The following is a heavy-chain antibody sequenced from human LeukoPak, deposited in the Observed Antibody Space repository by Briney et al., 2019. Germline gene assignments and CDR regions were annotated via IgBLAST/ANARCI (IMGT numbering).Heavy chain of an antibody. J-gene: IGHJ3*02. CDR1: GGSISSGYY. CDR3: ARATYYYDSSGYWTLEFDFDI. CDR2: IYHSGST. V-gene: IGHV4-38-2*02. D-gene: IGHD3-22*01. Sequence: SETLSLTCTVSGGSISSGYYWGWIRQPPGKGLEWIGSIYHSGSTYYNPSLKSRVTISVDTSKNQFSLKLSSVTAADTAVYYCARATYYYDSSGYWTLEFDFDIWGQGTMVTVSS.